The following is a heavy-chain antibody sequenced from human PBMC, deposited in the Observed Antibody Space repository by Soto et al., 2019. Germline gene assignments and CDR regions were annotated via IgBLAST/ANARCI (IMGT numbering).Heavy chain of an antibody. D-gene: IGHD2-21*02. CDR3: ARRGYCGGDCSNYYYYGMDV. J-gene: IGHJ6*02. CDR2: IIPIFGTA. Sequence: QVQLVQSGAEVKKPGSSVKVSCKASGGTFSSYAISWVRQAPGQGLEWMGGIIPIFGTANSAQKFQGRVTITADESTSTAYMELSSLRSEDTAVYYCARRGYCGGDCSNYYYYGMDVWGQGTTVTVSS. CDR1: GGTFSSYA. V-gene: IGHV1-69*01.